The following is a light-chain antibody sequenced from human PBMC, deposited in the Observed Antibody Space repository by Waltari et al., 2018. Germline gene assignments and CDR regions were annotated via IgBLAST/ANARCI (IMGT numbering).Light chain of an antibody. J-gene: IGLJ1*01. Sequence: NFMLTQPHPVTESPGKTVTISCTRKSGSIAINPVRWYQQRPGSAPTTVIYEDNQRPSGVPDRFSGSIDSSSNSASLTISGLKTEDEADYYCQSYDSSEHYVFGSGTKVTVL. CDR2: EDN. V-gene: IGLV6-57*04. CDR1: SGSIAINP. CDR3: QSYDSSEHYV.